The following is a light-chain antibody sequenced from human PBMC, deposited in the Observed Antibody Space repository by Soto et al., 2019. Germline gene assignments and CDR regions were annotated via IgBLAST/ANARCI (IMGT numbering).Light chain of an antibody. V-gene: IGKV3-15*01. CDR2: GAS. Sequence: ETVMTQSPGPLSVSPGERATLSCRASQSINSKLAWYQQKPGQAPRLLIYGASIRATGIPARFSGSGSGTEFTLTISSLQSEDLAVYYCQEYNHWHPITFGGGTKVDIK. CDR3: QEYNHWHPIT. CDR1: QSINSK. J-gene: IGKJ4*01.